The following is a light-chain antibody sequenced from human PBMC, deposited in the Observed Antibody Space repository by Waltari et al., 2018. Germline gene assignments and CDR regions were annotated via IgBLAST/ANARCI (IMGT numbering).Light chain of an antibody. CDR1: SSDVGGYNY. Sequence: QSALTQPPSASGSPGQSVPISCTGTSSDVGGYNYVSWYQQHPGKAPKPMIYEVSNRPSGVPERFSGTKAGKTASLTVSGLQAEDEADYYCSSYAGSNNLVFGGGTKLTVL. J-gene: IGLJ2*01. CDR2: EVS. V-gene: IGLV2-8*01. CDR3: SSYAGSNNLV.